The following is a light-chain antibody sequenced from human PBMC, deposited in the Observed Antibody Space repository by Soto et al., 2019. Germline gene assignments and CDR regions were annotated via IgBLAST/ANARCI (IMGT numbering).Light chain of an antibody. CDR2: DAS. CDR1: HSVSRY. Sequence: EIVLTQSPATLSLSPGQRAILSCRASHSVSRYLAWYQLKPGQAPRLLIYDASSRATGIPARFSGSGSGTDFTLTISSLEPEDFAVYYCQQRSDWPRTFGQGTKVEVK. J-gene: IGKJ1*01. CDR3: QQRSDWPRT. V-gene: IGKV3-11*01.